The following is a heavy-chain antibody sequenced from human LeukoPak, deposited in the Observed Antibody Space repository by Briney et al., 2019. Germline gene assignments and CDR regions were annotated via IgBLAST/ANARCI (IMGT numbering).Heavy chain of an antibody. D-gene: IGHD2-2*01. CDR3: ARALGIPAAPYFDY. CDR2: IKQDGSEK. CDR1: GFTFSSYW. Sequence: PGGSLRLSCAASGFTFSSYWMRWVRQAPGKGLEWVAYIKQDGSEKYYVDSVKGRFTISRDNAKNSLYLQMNSLRAEDTAVYYCARALGIPAAPYFDYWRQGTLVTVSS. J-gene: IGHJ4*02. V-gene: IGHV3-7*01.